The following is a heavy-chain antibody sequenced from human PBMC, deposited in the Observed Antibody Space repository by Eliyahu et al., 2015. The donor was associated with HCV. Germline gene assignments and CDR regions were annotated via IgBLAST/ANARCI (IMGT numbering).Heavy chain of an antibody. D-gene: IGHD4-17*01. CDR3: AKDGYGDYDY. CDR1: GFTFXDYA. J-gene: IGHJ4*02. CDR2: ISGHGDST. V-gene: IGHV3-43*02. Sequence: EVQLVESGGGVVQTGGSLRXSXAXSGFTFXDYAMHWVRXAPGKGLEWVSLISGHGDSTYYADSVKGRFTISRDNTKNSLYLQMNSLTTEDTAFYYCAKDGYGDYDYWGQGTLVTVSS.